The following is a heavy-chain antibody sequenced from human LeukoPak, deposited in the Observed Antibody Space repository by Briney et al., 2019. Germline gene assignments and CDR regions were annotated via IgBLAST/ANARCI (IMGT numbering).Heavy chain of an antibody. CDR2: IGTLGDT. V-gene: IGHV3-13*01. Sequence: QPGGSLRLSCATSGFTFSNYDMHWVRQAAGKGLEWVSAIGTLGDTHYLDSVKGRFIISRENAKNTLYLQMNSLRGGDTAVYYCARIGAPDHCGADCYSGDYWGRGTLVTVSS. CDR1: GFTFSNYD. D-gene: IGHD2-21*02. J-gene: IGHJ4*02. CDR3: ARIGAPDHCGADCYSGDY.